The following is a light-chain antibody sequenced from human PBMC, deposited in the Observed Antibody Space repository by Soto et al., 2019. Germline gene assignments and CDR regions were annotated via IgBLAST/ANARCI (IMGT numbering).Light chain of an antibody. CDR3: QQSYSAPRT. CDR1: QSIGTY. V-gene: IGKV1-39*01. Sequence: DVQMTQSPSSLPASAGDRISITCRASQSIGTYLSWYQQKPGKAPKLLIYGASNLQSGVPSRFSGSGSETGFTLTISSLQPEDFATYYCQQSYSAPRTFGQGTKVDIK. CDR2: GAS. J-gene: IGKJ2*01.